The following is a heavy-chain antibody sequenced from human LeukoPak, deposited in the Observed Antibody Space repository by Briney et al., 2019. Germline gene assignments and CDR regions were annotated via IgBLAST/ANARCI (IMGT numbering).Heavy chain of an antibody. J-gene: IGHJ4*02. CDR1: GDSVSGNSAA. D-gene: IGHD1/OR15-1a*01. Sequence: SQTLSLTSALSGDSVSGNSAAWSWIRLSPSRGLEWLGRTFYRSKWFTDYAPSMRGRITINSDTSRNHFSLQLKSVTPDDTAVYYCARQGTMAAFESWGQGTLVTVSS. CDR3: ARQGTMAAFES. CDR2: TFYRSKWFT. V-gene: IGHV6-1*01.